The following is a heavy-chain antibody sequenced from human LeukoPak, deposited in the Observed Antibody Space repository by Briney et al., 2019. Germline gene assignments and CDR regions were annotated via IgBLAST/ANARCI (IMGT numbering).Heavy chain of an antibody. CDR3: ARERSSTFDI. J-gene: IGHJ3*02. CDR1: GDSVSTNSAA. Sequence: SQTLSLTCAISGDSVSTNSAAWNWIRQSPSRGLEWLGRTYYRSKWHNDYAVSMKSRITINPDTSKNQLSLQLDSVTPEDTAVYFCARERSSTFDIWGQGTMVTVSS. V-gene: IGHV6-1*01. CDR2: TYYRSKWHN.